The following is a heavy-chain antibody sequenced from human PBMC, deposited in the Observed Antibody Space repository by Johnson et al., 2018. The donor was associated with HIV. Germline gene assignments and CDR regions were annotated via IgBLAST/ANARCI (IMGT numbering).Heavy chain of an antibody. J-gene: IGHJ3*02. CDR3: TRGGITIFGVVDAFDI. D-gene: IGHD3-3*01. CDR2: IRSNGYGGTT. CDR1: GFTFSNYA. V-gene: IGHV3-49*02. Sequence: VQLVESGGGVVQPETSLRLSCAASGFTFSNYAMHWVRQAPGKGLEWVGFIRSNGYGGTTEYAAPVKGRFTISRDDSKSIAYLQMNRLKIEETALYYCTRGGITIFGVVDAFDIWGQGTMVTVSS.